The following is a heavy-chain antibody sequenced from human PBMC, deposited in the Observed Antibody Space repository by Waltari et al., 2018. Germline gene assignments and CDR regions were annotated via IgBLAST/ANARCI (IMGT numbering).Heavy chain of an antibody. CDR1: GFTFNTYA. CDR3: AKDGDYYDTSGSGSFFDY. V-gene: IGHV3-30*02. CDR2: IRYDGSLK. Sequence: QVQLVESGGGVVHPGGSLRLSCAPSGFTFNTYAMHWFGQAPGKGLEWVAFIRYDGSLKLYADSVKGRFTISRDASKNTLDLQMSSLRPEDTAVYYCAKDGDYYDTSGSGSFFDYWGQGTLVTVSS. D-gene: IGHD3-22*01. J-gene: IGHJ4*02.